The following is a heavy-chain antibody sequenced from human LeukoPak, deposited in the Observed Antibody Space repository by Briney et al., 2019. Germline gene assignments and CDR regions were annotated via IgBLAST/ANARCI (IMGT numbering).Heavy chain of an antibody. J-gene: IGHJ6*03. Sequence: SVKVSCKASGGTFSSYAISWVRQAPGQGLEWMGGIIPIFGTANYAQKFQGRVTITTDESTSTAYMELSSLRSEDAAVYYCARGCSSTSCPGAYYYYYMDVWGKGTTVTVSS. CDR1: GGTFSSYA. V-gene: IGHV1-69*05. CDR3: ARGCSSTSCPGAYYYYYMDV. CDR2: IIPIFGTA. D-gene: IGHD2-2*01.